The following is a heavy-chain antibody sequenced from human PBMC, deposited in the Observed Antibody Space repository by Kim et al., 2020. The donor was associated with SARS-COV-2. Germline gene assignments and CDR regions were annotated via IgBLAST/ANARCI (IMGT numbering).Heavy chain of an antibody. V-gene: IGHV4-61*01. J-gene: IGHJ4*02. Sequence: SETLSLTCTVSGGSVSSGSYYWSWIRQPPGKGLEWIGYTYYSGSTNYNPSLKSRVTISEDTSKNQFSLKLTSETAADTAVYYCASWGFAINGYFDYWGQVTLVTVSS. CDR2: TYYSGST. CDR3: ASWGFAINGYFDY. CDR1: GGSVSSGSYY. D-gene: IGHD2-8*01.